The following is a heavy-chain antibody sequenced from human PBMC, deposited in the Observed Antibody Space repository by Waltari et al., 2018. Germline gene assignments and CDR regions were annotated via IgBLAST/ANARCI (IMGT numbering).Heavy chain of an antibody. V-gene: IGHV4-59*08. CDR2: IYYSGST. D-gene: IGHD3-10*01. Sequence: QVRLQESGPGMVTPSETLSLTCTVSGGSISSYYGSCIRQPPGQGLEWIGYIYYSGSTNYNPSLKSRVTISVDTSKNQFSLKLSSVTAADTAVYYCARSQLGGSGSYYVGWFDPWGQGTLVTVSS. CDR3: ARSQLGGSGSYYVGWFDP. CDR1: GGSISSYY. J-gene: IGHJ5*02.